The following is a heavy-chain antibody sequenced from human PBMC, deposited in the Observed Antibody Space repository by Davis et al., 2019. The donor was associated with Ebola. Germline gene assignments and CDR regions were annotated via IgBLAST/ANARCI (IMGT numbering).Heavy chain of an antibody. V-gene: IGHV4-4*07. Sequence: PSETLSLTCTVSGGSISSYYWSWIRQPAGKGLEWIGSIYHSGSTYYNPSLKSRVTISVDTSKNQFSLKLSSVTAADTAVYYCAIAVAAPGGWFDPWGQGTLVTVSS. CDR2: IYHSGST. D-gene: IGHD6-19*01. CDR1: GGSISSYY. CDR3: AIAVAAPGGWFDP. J-gene: IGHJ5*02.